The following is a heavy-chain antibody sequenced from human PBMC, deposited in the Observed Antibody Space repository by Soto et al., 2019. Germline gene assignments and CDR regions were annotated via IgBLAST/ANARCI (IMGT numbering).Heavy chain of an antibody. Sequence: SEALSVTCAFSVASIGSNNWWGCFRQPPGKGLEWIGEVYHSGTTNCNPSLKSRVTISIDESKNQFSLTLTSMTAADTALYYCAVQGGGDFDYWRQGTMVTVSS. CDR2: VYHSGTT. D-gene: IGHD2-15*01. CDR1: VASIGSNNW. J-gene: IGHJ4*02. V-gene: IGHV4-4*02. CDR3: AVQGGGDFDY.